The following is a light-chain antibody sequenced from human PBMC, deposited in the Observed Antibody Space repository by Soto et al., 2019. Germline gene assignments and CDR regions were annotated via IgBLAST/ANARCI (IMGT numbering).Light chain of an antibody. Sequence: EIVLTQSPGTLSLSPGDRATLSCRASQSVTSDYLAWYQQKPGQAPRLLIYGASIRATGIPDRFSGSGSGTNFTLTISSLEAEDFAVYYCQQYDNSPRVTFGGGTKVEIK. CDR2: GAS. CDR3: QQYDNSPRVT. J-gene: IGKJ4*01. CDR1: QSVTSDY. V-gene: IGKV3-20*01.